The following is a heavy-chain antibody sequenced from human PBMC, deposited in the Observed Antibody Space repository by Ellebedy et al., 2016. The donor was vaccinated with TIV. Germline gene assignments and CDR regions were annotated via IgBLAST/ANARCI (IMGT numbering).Heavy chain of an antibody. CDR2: IYYSGST. V-gene: IGHV4-59*08. Sequence: MPSETLSLTCTVSGGSISSYYWSWIRQPPGKGLEWIGYIYYSGSTNYNPSLKSRVTISVDTSETQFSLKLSSVTAADTAVYYCARQTYYYGSGVDYWGQGTLVTVSS. D-gene: IGHD3-10*01. J-gene: IGHJ4*02. CDR1: GGSISSYY. CDR3: ARQTYYYGSGVDY.